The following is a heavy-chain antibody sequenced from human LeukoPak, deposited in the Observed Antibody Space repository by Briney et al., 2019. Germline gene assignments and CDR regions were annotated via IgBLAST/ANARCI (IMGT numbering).Heavy chain of an antibody. CDR2: IYYSGST. V-gene: IGHV4-59*08. D-gene: IGHD3-22*01. Sequence: SETLSLTCTVSGGSISSYYWSWIRQPPGKGLEWIGYIYYSGSTNYNPSLKSRVTMSVDTSKNQFSLKLSSVTAADTAVYCCARQYYYDGSGPFQHWGQGTLVTVSS. CDR1: GGSISSYY. CDR3: ARQYYYDGSGPFQH. J-gene: IGHJ1*01.